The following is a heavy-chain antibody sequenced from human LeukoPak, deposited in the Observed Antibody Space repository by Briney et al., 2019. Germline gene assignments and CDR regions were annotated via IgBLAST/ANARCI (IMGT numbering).Heavy chain of an antibody. V-gene: IGHV3-30*02. J-gene: IGHJ3*02. D-gene: IGHD6-13*01. CDR2: IRYDGSNK. Sequence: PGGSLRLSCAASGFTFSSYGMHWVRQAPGKGLEWVAFIRYDGSNKYYADSVKGRFTISRDNSKNTLYLQMNSLRAEDTAVYYCAKEVPEGSSWSRLPSDAFDIWGQGTMVTVSS. CDR3: AKEVPEGSSWSRLPSDAFDI. CDR1: GFTFSSYG.